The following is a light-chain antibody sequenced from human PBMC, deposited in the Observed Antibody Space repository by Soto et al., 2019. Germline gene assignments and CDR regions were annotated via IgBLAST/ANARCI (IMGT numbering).Light chain of an antibody. CDR1: QSISSY. Sequence: DIQMTQCPSSLSASVGDRVTITCRASQSISSYLNWYQQKPGKAPKLLIYAASSLQSGVPSRFSGSGSETDFTLTISSLQPEDFATYYCQQSYSTPLTFGGGTKVEIK. CDR2: AAS. V-gene: IGKV1-39*01. J-gene: IGKJ4*01. CDR3: QQSYSTPLT.